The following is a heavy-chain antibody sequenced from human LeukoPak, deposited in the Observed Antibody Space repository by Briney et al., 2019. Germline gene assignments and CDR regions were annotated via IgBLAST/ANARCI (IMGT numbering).Heavy chain of an antibody. CDR2: IYWNDDK. CDR3: AHGFSRYYDFWSGSWEGWFDP. Sequence: SGPTLVKPTQTLTLTCTFSGFSLSTSGVGVGWIRQPPGKALEWLALIYWNDDKRYSPSLKSRLTITKDTSKNQVVLTMTNMDPVDTATYYCAHGFSRYYDFWSGSWEGWFDPWGQGTLVTVSS. V-gene: IGHV2-5*01. D-gene: IGHD3-3*01. CDR1: GFSLSTSGVG. J-gene: IGHJ5*02.